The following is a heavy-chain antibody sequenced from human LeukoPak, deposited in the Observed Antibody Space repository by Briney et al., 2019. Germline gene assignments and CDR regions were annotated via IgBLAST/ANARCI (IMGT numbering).Heavy chain of an antibody. CDR3: ATTPSYASGSRYGMDV. Sequence: PGGSPRLSCAASGFPFSDHYMSWIRQAPGKGLEWVSYISSSSSTYAIYADSVKGRFTISRDNAENSLYLQMSSLRAEDTAVYYCATTPSYASGSRYGMDVWGPGTTVTVSS. V-gene: IGHV3-11*03. CDR1: GFPFSDHY. CDR2: ISSSSSTYA. D-gene: IGHD3-16*01. J-gene: IGHJ6*02.